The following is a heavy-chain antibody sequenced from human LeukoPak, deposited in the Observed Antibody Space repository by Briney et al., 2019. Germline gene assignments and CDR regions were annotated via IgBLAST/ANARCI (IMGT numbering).Heavy chain of an antibody. D-gene: IGHD3-22*01. CDR2: IYYSGST. V-gene: IGHV4-30-4*01. J-gene: IGHJ4*02. CDR3: ARGAGIVVVTSFDY. CDR1: GGSISSGDYY. Sequence: PSETLSLTRTVSGGSISSGDYYWSWIRQPPGKGLEWIGYIYYSGSTYYNPSLKSRVTISVDMSKNQFSLKLSSVTAADTAVYYCARGAGIVVVTSFDYWGQGTLVTVSS.